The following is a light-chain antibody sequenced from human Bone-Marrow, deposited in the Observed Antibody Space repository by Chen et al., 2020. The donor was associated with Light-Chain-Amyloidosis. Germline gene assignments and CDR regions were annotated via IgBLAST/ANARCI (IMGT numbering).Light chain of an antibody. J-gene: IGKJ2*01. Sequence: EIVMTQSPATLSVSPGERATLSCRASQSVSSNLAWYQQKPGQAPRLLIYGTSTRATGIPARNSGSESGTGFTLTISSLQSEDSAIYYCQQYDNWPPYTFGQGTKLEIK. V-gene: IGKV3-15*01. CDR2: GTS. CDR1: QSVSSN. CDR3: QQYDNWPPYT.